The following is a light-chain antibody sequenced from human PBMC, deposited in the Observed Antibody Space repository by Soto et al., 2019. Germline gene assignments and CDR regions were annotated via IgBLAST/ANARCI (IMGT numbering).Light chain of an antibody. Sequence: DIPMTQSPSTLSASVGDRVTITFRASQSISTWLAWYQQKPGKAPKLLIYKASSLEGGVPSRFSGSGSGTEFNITVSSLQPDDFATYYCQQYNTYPLTFGGGTKVDIK. CDR2: KAS. V-gene: IGKV1-5*03. CDR1: QSISTW. J-gene: IGKJ4*01. CDR3: QQYNTYPLT.